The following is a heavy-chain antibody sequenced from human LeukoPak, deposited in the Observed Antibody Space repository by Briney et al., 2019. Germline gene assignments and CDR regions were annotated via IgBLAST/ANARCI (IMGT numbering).Heavy chain of an antibody. V-gene: IGHV1-46*01. J-gene: IGHJ4*02. Sequence: ASVKVSCKASGFTLTNYYIHWVRQAPGQGLEWMGLNNPSGDNTGYAQRFQRRVTMTRDTSTSTVDMELSNLRSEDTAVYYCARDYSKFDYWGQGTLVTVSS. D-gene: IGHD4-4*01. CDR2: NNPSGDNT. CDR1: GFTLTNYY. CDR3: ARDYSKFDY.